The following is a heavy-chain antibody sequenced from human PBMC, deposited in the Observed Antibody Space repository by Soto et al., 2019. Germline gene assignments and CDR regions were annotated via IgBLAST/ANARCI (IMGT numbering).Heavy chain of an antibody. Sequence: SETLSLTCTVSGGSISSYYWSWIRQPPGKGLECLGYIYYSGSTTYNPSLKSRVTISVDTSKNQFSLKLRSVPAADTAVYYCARGRFYYYGMDVWGQGTTVTVSS. CDR1: GGSISSYY. V-gene: IGHV4-59*01. J-gene: IGHJ6*02. CDR2: IYYSGST. CDR3: ARGRFYYYGMDV.